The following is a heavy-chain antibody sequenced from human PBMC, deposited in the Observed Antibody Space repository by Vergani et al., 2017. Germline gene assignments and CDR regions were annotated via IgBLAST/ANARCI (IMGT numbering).Heavy chain of an antibody. J-gene: IGHJ5*02. CDR3: ARARVDYEGTGSYYKVGHWFDP. CDR2: ISAYNGNT. CDR1: GYTFTSYG. Sequence: QVQLVQSGAEVQKPGASVKVSCKASGYTFTSYGISWVRQAPGQGLEWMGWISAYNGNTNYAQKLLGRVTMTTDTSTSTADMGLRSLRSDDTAVYYCARARVDYEGTGSYYKVGHWFDPWGQGTLVTVSS. D-gene: IGHD3-10*01. V-gene: IGHV1-18*01.